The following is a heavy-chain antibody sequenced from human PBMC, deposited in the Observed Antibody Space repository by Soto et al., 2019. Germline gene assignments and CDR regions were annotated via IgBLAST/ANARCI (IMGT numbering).Heavy chain of an antibody. CDR3: NSYLMSSVESVNMDV. D-gene: IGHD3-16*01. CDR2: ISGSGGST. V-gene: IGHV3-23*01. Sequence: PGGSLRLSCAASGFTFSSYAMSWVRQAPGKGLEWVSAISGSGGSTYYADSVKGRFTISRDNSKNTLYLQMNSLRAEDTAVYYCNSYLMSSVESVNMDVWGQGTTVTVSS. CDR1: GFTFSSYA. J-gene: IGHJ6*02.